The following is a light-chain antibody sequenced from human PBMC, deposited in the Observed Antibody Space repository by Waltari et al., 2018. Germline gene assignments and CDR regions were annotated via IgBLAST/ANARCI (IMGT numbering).Light chain of an antibody. CDR1: QRVSSY. J-gene: IGKJ3*01. CDR3: QQSYSLFT. V-gene: IGKV1-39*01. CDR2: ATS. Sequence: DIQMTQFPSSLSASVGDSVSSSCRASQRVSSYLNWYQQKPGKVPRLLIYATSSLQSGVPSTFSGSGSGTDFTLTISSLQPEDFATYYCQQSYSLFTFGPGTKVDMK.